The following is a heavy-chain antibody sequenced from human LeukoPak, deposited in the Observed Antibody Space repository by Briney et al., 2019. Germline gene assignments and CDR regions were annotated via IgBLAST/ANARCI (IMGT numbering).Heavy chain of an antibody. CDR3: ARENDFWNYGMDV. J-gene: IGHJ6*02. D-gene: IGHD3-3*01. CDR2: IIPILGIA. Sequence: ASVKVSCKASGGTFSSYAISWVRQAPGQGLEWMGRIIPILGIANYAQKFQGRVTITADKSTSTAYMELSSLRSEDTAVYYCARENDFWNYGMDVWGQGTTVTVSS. CDR1: GGTFSSYA. V-gene: IGHV1-69*04.